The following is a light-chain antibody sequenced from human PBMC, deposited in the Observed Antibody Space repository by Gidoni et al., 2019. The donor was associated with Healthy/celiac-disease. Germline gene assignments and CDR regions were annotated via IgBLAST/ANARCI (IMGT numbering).Light chain of an antibody. CDR1: SSDVGGYNY. V-gene: IGLV2-11*01. Sequence: QSALTQPRPVSGSPGHSVTIPCTGTSSDVGGYNYVSWYQQHPGKAPKLMIYDVSKRPSGVPDRFSGSKSGNTASLTISGLQAEDEADYYCCSYAGSAWVFGGGTKLTVL. CDR2: DVS. J-gene: IGLJ3*02. CDR3: CSYAGSAWV.